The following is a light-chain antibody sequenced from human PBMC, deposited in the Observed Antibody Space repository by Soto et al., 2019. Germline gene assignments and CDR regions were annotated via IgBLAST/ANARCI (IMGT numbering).Light chain of an antibody. V-gene: IGKV3-15*01. J-gene: IGKJ4*01. Sequence: EALMTQSPATLAGSPGERVTLSCTASQSVSGNLAWYQQKPGQAPRLLIHGASTRATDIPARFSGSGSGTEFTLTITSLQSEDFAVYYCQQYHNWPPGLTFGGGTKVDIK. CDR2: GAS. CDR3: QQYHNWPPGLT. CDR1: QSVSGN.